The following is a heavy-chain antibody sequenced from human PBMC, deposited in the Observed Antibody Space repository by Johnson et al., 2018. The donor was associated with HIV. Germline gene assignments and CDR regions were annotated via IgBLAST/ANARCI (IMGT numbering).Heavy chain of an antibody. CDR2: ISYDGSDK. V-gene: IGHV3-30*14. CDR3: ARELLGSSSPDAFDI. CDR1: GFTFSNYA. J-gene: IGHJ3*02. D-gene: IGHD6-6*01. Sequence: QVQLVESGGGVVQPGRSLRLSCAASGFTFSNYAVHWVRQAPGKGLDWVAVISYDGSDKSYAASVKGRFTISRDNSNNPLYLQMNSLRPEATALYYGARELLGSSSPDAFDIWGQGTMVTVSS.